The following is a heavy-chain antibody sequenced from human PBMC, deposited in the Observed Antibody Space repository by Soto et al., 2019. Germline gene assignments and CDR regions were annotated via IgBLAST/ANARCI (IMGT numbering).Heavy chain of an antibody. Sequence: QVQLVQSGAEVKKPGASVKVSCKASEYTFTSYDINWVRQATGQGLEWMGWMNPNSGNTGYAQKFQGRVTMTRNTSISTAYMELSSLRSEDTAVYYCARGINYYDSGDDAFDIWGQGTMVTDSS. CDR3: ARGINYYDSGDDAFDI. D-gene: IGHD3-10*01. J-gene: IGHJ3*02. CDR2: MNPNSGNT. V-gene: IGHV1-8*01. CDR1: EYTFTSYD.